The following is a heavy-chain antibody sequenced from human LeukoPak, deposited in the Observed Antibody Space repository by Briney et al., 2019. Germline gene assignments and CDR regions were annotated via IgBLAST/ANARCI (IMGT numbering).Heavy chain of an antibody. Sequence: GGSLRLSCKTSGFTFAEHHMGWVRQAPGKGLEWVSVIYSSGSTYYADSVKGRFTISRDNSKNTLYLQMNSLRAEDTAVYYCARRGVVITTWYFDLWGRGTLVTVSS. J-gene: IGHJ2*01. D-gene: IGHD3-22*01. CDR3: ARRGVVITTWYFDL. V-gene: IGHV3-53*01. CDR2: IYSSGST. CDR1: GFTFAEHH.